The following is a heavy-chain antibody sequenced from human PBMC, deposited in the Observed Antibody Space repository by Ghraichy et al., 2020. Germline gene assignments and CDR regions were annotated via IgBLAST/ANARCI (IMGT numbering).Heavy chain of an antibody. J-gene: IGHJ2*01. Sequence: SETLSLTCAVSGGSISSGGYSWSWIRQPPGKGLEWIGYIYHSGSTYYNPSLKSRVTISVDRSKNQFSLKLSSVTAADTAVYYCARGPIGDYYDSSGYYYVRYFDLWGRGTLVTVSS. CDR1: GGSISSGGYS. CDR2: IYHSGST. CDR3: ARGPIGDYYDSSGYYYVRYFDL. V-gene: IGHV4-30-2*01. D-gene: IGHD3-22*01.